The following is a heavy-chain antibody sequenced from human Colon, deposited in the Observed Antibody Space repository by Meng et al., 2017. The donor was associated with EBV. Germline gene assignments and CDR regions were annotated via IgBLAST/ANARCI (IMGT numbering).Heavy chain of an antibody. Sequence: QVQPQEPGPGLVKPSQTLSLTCTVSGGSISSGDYYWSWIRQPPGKGLEWIGYIYYSGSTYYNPSLKSRVTISVDTSKNQFSLKLSSVTAADTAVYYCARDRGGLGAFDYWGQGTLVTVSS. CDR1: GGSISSGDYY. CDR3: ARDRGGLGAFDY. D-gene: IGHD5-12*01. J-gene: IGHJ4*02. V-gene: IGHV4-30-4*01. CDR2: IYYSGST.